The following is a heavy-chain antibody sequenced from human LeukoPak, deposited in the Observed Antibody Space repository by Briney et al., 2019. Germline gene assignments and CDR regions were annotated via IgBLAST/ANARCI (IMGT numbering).Heavy chain of an antibody. CDR3: ARAGYDSSGYYYDYFDY. Sequence: ASVKVSCKASGHTFTSYYMHWVRQAPGQGLEWMGIINPSGGGTSYAQKFQGRVTMTRDTSTSTVYMELSSLRSEDTAVYYCARAGYDSSGYYYDYFDYWGQGTLVTVSS. J-gene: IGHJ4*02. CDR2: INPSGGGT. D-gene: IGHD3-22*01. CDR1: GHTFTSYY. V-gene: IGHV1-46*01.